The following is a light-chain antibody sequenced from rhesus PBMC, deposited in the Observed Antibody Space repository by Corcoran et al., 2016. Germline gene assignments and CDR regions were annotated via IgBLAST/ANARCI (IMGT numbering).Light chain of an antibody. Sequence: DIQMTQSPSSLSASEGDTVTITCRASQDISSYLNWFQQKPGKAPKRLIYGASSLESGVPSRFSGSGSGTEFTLTISSLQPEDFAVYYCLQHNIYPLSFGQGTKVELK. CDR1: QDISSY. V-gene: IGKV1-28*01. J-gene: IGKJ2*01. CDR2: GAS. CDR3: LQHNIYPLS.